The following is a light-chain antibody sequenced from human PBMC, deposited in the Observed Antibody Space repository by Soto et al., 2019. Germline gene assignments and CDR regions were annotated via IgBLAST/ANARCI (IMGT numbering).Light chain of an antibody. J-gene: IGKJ4*01. CDR3: QQSYSTPRT. V-gene: IGKV1-39*01. CDR1: QSISSY. CDR2: AAS. Sequence: QMTQSPSSLSASVGDRVTITCRASQSISSYLNWYQQKPGKAPKLLIYAASSLQSGVPSRFSGSGSGTDFTLTISSLQPEDFATYYCQQSYSTPRTFGGGTKVEIK.